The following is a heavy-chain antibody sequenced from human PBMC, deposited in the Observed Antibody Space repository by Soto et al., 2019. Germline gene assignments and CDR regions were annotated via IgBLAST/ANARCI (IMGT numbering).Heavy chain of an antibody. D-gene: IGHD3-16*02. CDR1: CGSISSGGYS. Sequence: SETLSLTCAVSCGSISSGGYSWSWIRQPPGKGLEWIGYIYHSGSTYYNPSLKSRVTISVDRSKNQFSLELSSVTAADTAVYYCARLYGLDAFDIWGQATMVTVSS. J-gene: IGHJ3*02. CDR2: IYHSGST. CDR3: ARLYGLDAFDI. V-gene: IGHV4-30-2*01.